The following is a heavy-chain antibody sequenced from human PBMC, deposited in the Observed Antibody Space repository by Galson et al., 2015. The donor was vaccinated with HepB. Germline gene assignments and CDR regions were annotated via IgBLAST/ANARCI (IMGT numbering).Heavy chain of an antibody. J-gene: IGHJ4*02. CDR1: EFIFSDFT. D-gene: IGHD2-2*01. V-gene: IGHV3-21*01. CDR2: ISSSGYYT. Sequence: SLRLSCAGSEFIFSDFTMNWVRQAPGKGLEWVSSISSSGYYTDYADPGKGRFTISRDNAKNSLFLQMNSLRADDTAVYYCARVLSTSWASGFDYWGQGTLVTVS. CDR3: ARVLSTSWASGFDY.